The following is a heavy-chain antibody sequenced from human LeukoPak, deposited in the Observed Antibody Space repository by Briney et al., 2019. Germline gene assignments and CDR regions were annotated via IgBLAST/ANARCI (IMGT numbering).Heavy chain of an antibody. CDR3: ARLSTGWYGHFDF. CDR1: GFTFSSYS. D-gene: IGHD6-13*01. J-gene: IGHJ4*02. V-gene: IGHV3-21*04. Sequence: PGGSLRLSCAASGFTFSSYSMNWVRQAPGKGLEWVSSISSSSSYIYYADSVKGRFTISRDNAKNSLYLQMNSLRAEDTAVYYCARLSTGWYGHFDFWGQGTLVTVSS. CDR2: ISSSSSYI.